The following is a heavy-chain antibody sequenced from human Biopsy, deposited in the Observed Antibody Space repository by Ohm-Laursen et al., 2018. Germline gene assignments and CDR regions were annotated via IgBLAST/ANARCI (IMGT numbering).Heavy chain of an antibody. CDR2: IYNTEIT. J-gene: IGHJ5*02. V-gene: IGHV4-39*01. CDR1: GGSISSSTTYY. CDR3: ARHPTGFWFDP. Sequence: GTLSLTCIVSGGSISSSTTYYWAWLRQPPGKGLEWIGSIYNTEITFYNPSLKSRVTISVDTSTNQFSLKVSSVTAADTALYFCARHPTGFWFDPWGHGTLVTVSS.